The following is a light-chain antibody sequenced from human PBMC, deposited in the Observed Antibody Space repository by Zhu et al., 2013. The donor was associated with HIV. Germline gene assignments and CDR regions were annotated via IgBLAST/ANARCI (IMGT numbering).Light chain of an antibody. J-gene: IGKJ3*01. CDR3: QQLNSYPIFA. CDR2: SAS. CDR1: QGINTY. V-gene: IGKV1-9*01. Sequence: DIQLTQSPSFLSGSVEDTVRITCRASQGINTYLAWYQQKPGKAPKSLIYSASSLQSGVPSKFSGSGSGTDFTLTISSLQPEDFATYYCQQLNSYPIFAFGPGTKVNIK.